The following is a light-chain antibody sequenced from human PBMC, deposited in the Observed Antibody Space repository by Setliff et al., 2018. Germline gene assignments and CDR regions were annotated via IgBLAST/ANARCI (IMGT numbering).Light chain of an antibody. CDR3: QSYDSSPSGYV. CDR2: GST. V-gene: IGLV1-40*01. Sequence: QSVLTQPPSVSGAPGQRVTISCTGSSSNIGAGYDVHWYQQLPGTAPKLLIYGSTNRPSGVPDRFSGSKSGTSASLAITGLQAEDEADYYCQSYDSSPSGYVFGTGTKGTVL. J-gene: IGLJ1*01. CDR1: SSNIGAGYD.